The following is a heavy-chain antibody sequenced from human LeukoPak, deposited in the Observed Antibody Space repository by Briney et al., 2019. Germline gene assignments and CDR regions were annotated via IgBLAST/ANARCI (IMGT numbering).Heavy chain of an antibody. CDR2: ISVYNGNT. CDR1: GYTFTSYG. Sequence: AASVKVSCKASGYTFTSYGINWVRQAPGQGLEWMGWISVYNGNTNYAQKLQGRVIMTTDTSTSTAYMELRSLRSDDTAVYYCARDVERFGELSLPDYWGQGTLVTVSS. J-gene: IGHJ4*02. CDR3: ARDVERFGELSLPDY. V-gene: IGHV1-18*01. D-gene: IGHD3-10*01.